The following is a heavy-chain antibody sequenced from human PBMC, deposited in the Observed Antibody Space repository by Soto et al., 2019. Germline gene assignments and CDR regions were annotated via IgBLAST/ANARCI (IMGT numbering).Heavy chain of an antibody. CDR3: ARGFSGYCSGGSCSSFDY. V-gene: IGHV4-4*02. D-gene: IGHD2-15*01. Sequence: QVQLQESGPGLVKPSGTLSLTCAVSGDSISSTHWWTWVRQPPGKGLEYIGQIFHSGITNYNPSRESRVTISLDKSKSQFSLELNSVTGADTAIYYCARGFSGYCSGGSCSSFDYWGQGTLVTVSS. J-gene: IGHJ4*02. CDR1: GDSISSTHW. CDR2: IFHSGIT.